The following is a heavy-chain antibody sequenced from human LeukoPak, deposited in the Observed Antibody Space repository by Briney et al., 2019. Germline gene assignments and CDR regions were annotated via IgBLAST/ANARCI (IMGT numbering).Heavy chain of an antibody. CDR3: AKNGQSGFSFDP. CDR2: IYYSGST. Sequence: PSETLSLTCTVSGDSISSYYWSWIRQPPGKGLEWIGYIYYSGSTNYSPSLKSRVTISVDTSKNQFSLKLSSVTAADTAVYYCAKNGQSGFSFDPWGQGTLVTVSS. CDR1: GDSISSYY. J-gene: IGHJ5*02. V-gene: IGHV4-59*12. D-gene: IGHD2-8*01.